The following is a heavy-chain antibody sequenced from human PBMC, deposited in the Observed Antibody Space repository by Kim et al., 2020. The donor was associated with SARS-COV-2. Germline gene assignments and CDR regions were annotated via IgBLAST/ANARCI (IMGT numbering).Heavy chain of an antibody. J-gene: IGHJ4*02. D-gene: IGHD3-3*01. Sequence: NYAQKLQGRVTMTTDTSTSTAYMELRSLRSDDTAVYYCARVGSIYIGFDYWGQGTLVTVSS. CDR3: ARVGSIYIGFDY. V-gene: IGHV1-18*01.